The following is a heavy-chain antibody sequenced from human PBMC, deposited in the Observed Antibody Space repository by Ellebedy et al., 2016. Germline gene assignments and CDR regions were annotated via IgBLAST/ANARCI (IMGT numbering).Heavy chain of an antibody. V-gene: IGHV1-2*02. CDR3: ARDHWGSYEY. D-gene: IGHD5-12*01. J-gene: IGHJ4*02. CDR2: MDPKNGET. Sequence: ASVKVSXKPSGYTFIDYTLHWVRQAPGQGFEWMGRMDPKNGETTYAQKFQGRVTMTSDASISTAYLEVSRLSSDDTALYYCARDHWGSYEYWGQGILVTVSS. CDR1: GYTFIDYT.